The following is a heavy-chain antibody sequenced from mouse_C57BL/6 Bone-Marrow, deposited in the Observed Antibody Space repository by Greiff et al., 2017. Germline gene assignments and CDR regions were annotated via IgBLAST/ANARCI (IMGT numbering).Heavy chain of an antibody. V-gene: IGHV1-15*01. Sequence: VKLMESGAELVRPGASVTLSCKASGYTFTDYEMHWVKQTPVHGLEWIGAIDPETGGTAYNQKFKGKAILTADKSSSTAYMVLRSLTSEDSAVYYCTLITTVVRAYWGQGTLVTVSA. D-gene: IGHD1-1*01. CDR1: GYTFTDYE. J-gene: IGHJ3*01. CDR3: TLITTVVRAY. CDR2: IDPETGGT.